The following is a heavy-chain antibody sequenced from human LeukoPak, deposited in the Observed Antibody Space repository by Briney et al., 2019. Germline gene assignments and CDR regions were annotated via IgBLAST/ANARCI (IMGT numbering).Heavy chain of an antibody. V-gene: IGHV3-30*02. J-gene: IGHJ4*02. CDR3: AKAMTTVTPFDY. D-gene: IGHD4-17*01. CDR1: GFIFSSSG. CDR2: IRYDGSYN. Sequence: PGGSLRLSCAASGFIFSSSGMHWVRQAPGKGLEWVAFIRYDGSYNYYADSVKGRFTISRDSSKKTLYLQMNNLRVEDTAVYYCAKAMTTVTPFDYWGQGTLVTVSS.